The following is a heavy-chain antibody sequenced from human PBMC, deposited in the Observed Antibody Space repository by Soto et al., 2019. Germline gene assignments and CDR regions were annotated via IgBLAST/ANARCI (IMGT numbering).Heavy chain of an antibody. CDR2: IIPIFGTA. Sequence: GASVKVSCKASGGTFSSYAISWVRQAPGQGLEWMGGIIPIFGTANYAQKFQGRVTMTRDTSTSTVYMELSSLRSEDTAVYYCARDLGAARPDYYYGMDVWGQGTTVTVSS. CDR3: ARDLGAARPDYYYGMDV. J-gene: IGHJ6*02. D-gene: IGHD6-6*01. V-gene: IGHV1-69*05. CDR1: GGTFSSYA.